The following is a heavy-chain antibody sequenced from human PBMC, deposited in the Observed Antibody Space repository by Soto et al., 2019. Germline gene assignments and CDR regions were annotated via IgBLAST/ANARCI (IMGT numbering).Heavy chain of an antibody. J-gene: IGHJ6*02. V-gene: IGHV1-69*01. D-gene: IGHD3-10*01. CDR2: IIPIFGTA. Sequence: QVQLVQSGAEVKKPGSSVKVSCKASGGTFSSYAISWVRQAPGQGLEWMGGIIPIFGTANYAQKFQGRVTITADESTSTAYMELSSLRSEDTAVYYSARDRGGQYYYGSGSYYGMDVWGQGTTVTVSS. CDR1: GGTFSSYA. CDR3: ARDRGGQYYYGSGSYYGMDV.